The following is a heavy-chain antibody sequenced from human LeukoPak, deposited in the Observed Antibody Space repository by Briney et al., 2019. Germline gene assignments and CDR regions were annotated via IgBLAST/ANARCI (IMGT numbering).Heavy chain of an antibody. J-gene: IGHJ5*02. CDR3: ARKYITSSGDWFDP. V-gene: IGHV1-46*01. D-gene: IGHD6-6*01. CDR1: GYTFTNYY. CDR2: INPNGGST. Sequence: ASVNVSCKASGYTFTNYYMHWVRQAPGQGLEWMGLINPNGGSTNYAQSFQGRVTMTRDMSTSTVFMELSSLRSEDTAVYYCARKYITSSGDWFDPWGQGTLVTVSS.